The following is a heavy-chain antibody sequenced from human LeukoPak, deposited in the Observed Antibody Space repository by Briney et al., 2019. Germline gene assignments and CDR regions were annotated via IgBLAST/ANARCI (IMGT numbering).Heavy chain of an antibody. D-gene: IGHD2-2*01. J-gene: IGHJ4*02. V-gene: IGHV3-23*01. Sequence: GGSLRLSCAASGFTFSSYDMSWVRQAPGKGLQWVSAVNSGGDRTYYADSVKGRFSISRDNSKNTRYLQMNSLSADDTAVCYCASGGGYCSTTSCCVLYYWGQGALVTVSS. CDR2: VNSGGDRT. CDR1: GFTFSSYD. CDR3: ASGGGYCSTTSCCVLYY.